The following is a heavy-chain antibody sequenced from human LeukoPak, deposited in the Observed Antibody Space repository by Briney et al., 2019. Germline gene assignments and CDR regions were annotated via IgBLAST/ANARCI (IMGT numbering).Heavy chain of an antibody. CDR3: ARVDTAMEKLFDY. CDR1: GGSISNYY. Sequence: SETLSLTCTVSGGSISNYYWSWIRQFPGKGLEWSGYISYSGSTSYNSSLKSRVTISVDTSKNQFSLRLTSVTAADTAVYFCARVDTAMEKLFDYWGQGTLVTVSS. D-gene: IGHD5-18*01. V-gene: IGHV4-59*01. CDR2: ISYSGST. J-gene: IGHJ4*02.